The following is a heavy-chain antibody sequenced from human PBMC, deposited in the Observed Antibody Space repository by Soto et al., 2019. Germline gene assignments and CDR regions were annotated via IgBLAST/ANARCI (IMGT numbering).Heavy chain of an antibody. D-gene: IGHD1-26*01. Sequence: ASVKVSCKASGYTFTSYGISWVRQAPGQGLEWMGWISAYNGNTNYAQKLQGRVTMTTDTSTSTAYMELRGLGSDDTAVYYCARVELRDNWFDPWGQGTLVTVSS. CDR1: GYTFTSYG. J-gene: IGHJ5*02. CDR3: ARVELRDNWFDP. CDR2: ISAYNGNT. V-gene: IGHV1-18*01.